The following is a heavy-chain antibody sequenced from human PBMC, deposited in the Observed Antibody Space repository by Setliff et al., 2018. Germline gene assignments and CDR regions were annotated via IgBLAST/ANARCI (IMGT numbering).Heavy chain of an antibody. Sequence: LRLSCGASGFTYNNCWMAWVRQAPGKGLEWVANINQGGSDQFYVESVKGRFTISRDNAKNSLFLQMNSLRVEDTAVYYCARDVFDFRTGQAGPWGQGTLVTVSS. V-gene: IGHV3-7*01. CDR2: INQGGSDQ. CDR1: GFTYNNCW. D-gene: IGHD3-3*01. J-gene: IGHJ5*02. CDR3: ARDVFDFRTGQAGP.